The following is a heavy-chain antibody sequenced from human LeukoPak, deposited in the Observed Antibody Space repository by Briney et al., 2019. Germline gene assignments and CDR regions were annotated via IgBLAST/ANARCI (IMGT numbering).Heavy chain of an antibody. D-gene: IGHD2-15*01. J-gene: IGHJ4*02. CDR1: GGSFSSEA. V-gene: IGHV1-69*05. Sequence: GASVKVSCKAFGGSFSSEAISWVRQAPGQGLEWMGGIIPIFGTANYAQKLQGRVTITTDESTSTAYMEVRSLRSEDTAVYYCGREAGDCGGGSCYSIDYWGQGTLVTVSS. CDR3: GREAGDCGGGSCYSIDY. CDR2: IIPIFGTA.